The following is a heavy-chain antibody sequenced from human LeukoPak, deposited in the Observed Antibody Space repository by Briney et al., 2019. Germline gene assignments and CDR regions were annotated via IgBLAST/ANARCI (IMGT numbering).Heavy chain of an antibody. CDR2: ISGYNGNT. V-gene: IGHV1-18*04. D-gene: IGHD6-19*01. CDR1: GYTFTSYG. J-gene: IGHJ5*02. Sequence: ASVKVSCKASGYTFTSYGIIWVRQAPGQGLEWMGWISGYNGNTNYAQKLQGRVTMTTDPSTTTAYMELRSLRSDDTAVYYCARAFSVSGWYGYWFDPWGQGTLVTVSS. CDR3: ARAFSVSGWYGYWFDP.